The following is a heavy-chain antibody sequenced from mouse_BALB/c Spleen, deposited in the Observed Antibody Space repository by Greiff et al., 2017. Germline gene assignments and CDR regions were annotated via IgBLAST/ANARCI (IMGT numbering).Heavy chain of an antibody. V-gene: IGHV5-6*01. CDR1: GFTFSSYG. CDR2: ISSGGSYT. D-gene: IGHD1-1*01. CDR3: ARHGITTVVDAMDY. J-gene: IGHJ4*01. Sequence: DVQLVESGGDLVKPGGSLKLSCAASGFTFSSYGMSWVRQTPDKRLEWVATISSGGSYTYYPDSVKGRFTISRDNAKNTLYLQMSSLKSEDTAMYYCARHGITTVVDAMDYWGQGTSVTVSS.